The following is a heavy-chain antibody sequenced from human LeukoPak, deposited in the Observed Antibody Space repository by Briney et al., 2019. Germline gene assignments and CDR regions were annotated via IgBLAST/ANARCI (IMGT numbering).Heavy chain of an antibody. V-gene: IGHV1-24*01. Sequence: ASVKVSCKVSEYTLTELSMHWVRQAPGKGLEWMGGFDPEDGETLYAQKFQGRVTMTEDTSTDTAYMELSSLRSEDTAVYYCATDQRGAGLGFRYGSGSYNGMDVWGQGTTVTVSS. D-gene: IGHD3-10*01. CDR3: ATDQRGAGLGFRYGSGSYNGMDV. CDR1: EYTLTELS. J-gene: IGHJ6*02. CDR2: FDPEDGET.